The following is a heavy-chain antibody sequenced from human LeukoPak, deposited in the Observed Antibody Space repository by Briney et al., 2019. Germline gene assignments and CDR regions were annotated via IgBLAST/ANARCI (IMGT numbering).Heavy chain of an antibody. Sequence: ASVKVSCKASGYTFTGYYMHWVRQAPGQGLEWMRWINPNSGGTNYAQKFQGRVTMTRDTSISTAYMELSRLRSDDTAVYYSARVDLGYCSGGSCYGQYNWFDPWGQGTLVTVSS. CDR2: INPNSGGT. J-gene: IGHJ5*02. CDR3: ARVDLGYCSGGSCYGQYNWFDP. V-gene: IGHV1-2*02. D-gene: IGHD2-15*01. CDR1: GYTFTGYY.